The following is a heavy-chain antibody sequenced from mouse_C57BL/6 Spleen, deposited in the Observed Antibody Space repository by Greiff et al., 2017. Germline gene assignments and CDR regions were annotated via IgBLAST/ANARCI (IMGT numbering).Heavy chain of an antibody. D-gene: IGHD2-4*01. V-gene: IGHV1-82*01. CDR3: ATYYDYDGDY. J-gene: IGHJ2*01. Sequence: QVQLKQSGPELVKPGASVKISCKASGYAFSSSWMNWVKQRPGKGLEWIGRIYPGDGDTKYNGKSKGKATLTADKSSSTAYMHLSSLTSEDSAVYFCATYYDYDGDYWGQGTTLTVSS. CDR1: GYAFSSSW. CDR2: IYPGDGDT.